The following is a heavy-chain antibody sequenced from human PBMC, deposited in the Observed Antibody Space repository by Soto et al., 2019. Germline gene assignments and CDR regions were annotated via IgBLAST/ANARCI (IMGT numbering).Heavy chain of an antibody. CDR2: MQHTGNT. CDR3: AKDVSSRRWFDP. V-gene: IGHV4-4*07. CDR1: GASIRSYH. D-gene: IGHD3-16*01. Sequence: SETLSLTCAVSGASIRSYHWSWTRQPAGKGLEWIGRMQHTGNTNYNPSLKSRVTMSVDTSKNQISLKMTSVTAADTAVYFCAKDVSSRRWFDPWGQGILVTVSS. J-gene: IGHJ5*02.